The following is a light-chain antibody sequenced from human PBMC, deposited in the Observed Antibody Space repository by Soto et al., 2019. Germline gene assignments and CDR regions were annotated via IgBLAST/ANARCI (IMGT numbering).Light chain of an antibody. V-gene: IGKV3-11*01. CDR1: QSVGSD. J-gene: IGKJ3*01. Sequence: EIVLTQSPATLSLSPGERATLSCRASQSVGSDLAWYQQKPGQAPRLLIYTAAYRPTGIPARFSGSGSGTDFTLIISSLEAEDFALYYCQPRSSWPLTFGPGTTVDIK. CDR3: QPRSSWPLT. CDR2: TAA.